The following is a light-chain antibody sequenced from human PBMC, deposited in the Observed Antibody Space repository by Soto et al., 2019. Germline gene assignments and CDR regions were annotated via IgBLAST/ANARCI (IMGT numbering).Light chain of an antibody. CDR1: SSDVGGYNY. J-gene: IGLJ3*02. CDR3: SSYPSSSTRV. CDR2: EVS. Sequence: QSVLTQPASVSGSPGQSITISCTGTSSDVGGYNYVSWYQQHPGKAPKLMIYEVSNRPSGVSNRFSGSKSGNTASLTISGLQAEDEAHYYCSSYPSSSTRVFGGGTKLTVL. V-gene: IGLV2-14*01.